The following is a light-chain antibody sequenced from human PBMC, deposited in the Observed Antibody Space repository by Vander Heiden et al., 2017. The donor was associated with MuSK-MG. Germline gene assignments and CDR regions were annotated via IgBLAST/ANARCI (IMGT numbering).Light chain of an antibody. CDR3: QSYDTSRGGFFV. Sequence: QSVLTQPPSVSGAPGQRVPISCTGASSNIGAGYPVHWYQQPPGTAPKLLIYDDSNRPSGVPDRFTGSKSGTSASPAITGLQAEDDADYYCQSYDTSRGGFFVFGTGTKVTVL. J-gene: IGLJ1*01. CDR2: DDS. V-gene: IGLV1-40*01. CDR1: SSNIGAGYP.